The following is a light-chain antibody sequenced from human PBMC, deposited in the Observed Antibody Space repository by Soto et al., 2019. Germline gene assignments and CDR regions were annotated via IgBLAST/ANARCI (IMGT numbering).Light chain of an antibody. CDR2: NVY. Sequence: SALTQPASVSGSPGQSITISCTGTSSDVGAYNFVSWHQQHPGKAPKLMIYNVYDRPSGISYRFSGSKSGNTASLTISGLQGEDEADYYCTSYTSSSTLDVFGTGTKVTVL. CDR1: SSDVGAYNF. V-gene: IGLV2-14*03. J-gene: IGLJ1*01. CDR3: TSYTSSSTLDV.